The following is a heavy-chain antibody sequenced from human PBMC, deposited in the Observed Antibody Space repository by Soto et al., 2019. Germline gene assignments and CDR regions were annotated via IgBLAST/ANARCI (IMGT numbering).Heavy chain of an antibody. V-gene: IGHV5-51*01. CDR1: GYSFTSYW. Sequence: GESLKISCKGSGYSFTSYWIGWVRQMPGKGLEIMGIIFPDDSDTKYSPSFQGQVTFSVDKSIKTAYLQWRSLKASDTAMYYCARPTWGRGGTDVWGQGTKVTVSS. CDR2: IFPDDSDT. CDR3: ARPTWGRGGTDV. D-gene: IGHD3-16*01. J-gene: IGHJ6*02.